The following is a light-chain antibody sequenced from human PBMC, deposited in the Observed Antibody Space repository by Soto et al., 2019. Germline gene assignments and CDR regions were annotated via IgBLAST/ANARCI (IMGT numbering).Light chain of an antibody. CDR3: AAHAGSNTWV. CDR1: SSDIGAYNY. CDR2: EVN. V-gene: IGLV2-8*01. Sequence: QSALAQSPSASGSPGQAVTISCTGSSSDIGAYNYVSWYQQYPGKAPKLIIYEVNKRPSGVPNRFSGSKSGNTASPTVSGLQADDESDYYCAAHAGSNTWVFGGGTKLTVL. J-gene: IGLJ3*02.